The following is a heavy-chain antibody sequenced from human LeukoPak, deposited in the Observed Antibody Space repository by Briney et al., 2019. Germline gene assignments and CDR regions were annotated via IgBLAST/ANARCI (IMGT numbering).Heavy chain of an antibody. CDR3: AREWDSSSTDY. CDR2: IYYSGST. CDR1: GGSISSYY. Sequence: SETLSLTCTVSGGSISSYYWSWIRQPPGKGLEWIGYIYYSGSTNYNPSLKSRVTISVDTSKNQFSLKLSSVTAADTAVYYCAREWDSSSTDYWGQGTLVTVSS. V-gene: IGHV4-59*01. D-gene: IGHD6-6*01. J-gene: IGHJ4*02.